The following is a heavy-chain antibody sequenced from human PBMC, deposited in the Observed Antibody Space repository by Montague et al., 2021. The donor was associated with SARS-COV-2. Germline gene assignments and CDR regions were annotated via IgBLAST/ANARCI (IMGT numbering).Heavy chain of an antibody. CDR1: GGFISSGNW. D-gene: IGHD6-13*01. V-gene: IGHV4/OR15-8*02. J-gene: IGHJ4*02. CDR2: IFHSGAA. Sequence: SEILSLTCAVSGGFISSGNWWSWVRQPPGKGLEWIGEIFHSGAASYNPSLKSRLTISMDKSKNEFSLKLNSVTAADTAMYYCARDFVAAVPDRFDSWGQGVLVTVSS. CDR3: ARDFVAAVPDRFDS.